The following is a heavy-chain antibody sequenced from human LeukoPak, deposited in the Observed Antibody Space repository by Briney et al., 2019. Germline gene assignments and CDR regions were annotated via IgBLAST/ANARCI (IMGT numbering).Heavy chain of an antibody. Sequence: RLSRAPSGFTPTDYYMSTRREAPGKGLEWVSYISSSGSHIYYSVSVKDRFTHSRDNDKNSLYLQMNSLRAEDTAVYYCARDRDCGGGSCYSKPFDYWGQGTLVTVSS. CDR2: ISSSGSHI. V-gene: IGHV3-11*01. D-gene: IGHD2-15*01. CDR1: GFTPTDYY. J-gene: IGHJ4*02. CDR3: ARDRDCGGGSCYSKPFDY.